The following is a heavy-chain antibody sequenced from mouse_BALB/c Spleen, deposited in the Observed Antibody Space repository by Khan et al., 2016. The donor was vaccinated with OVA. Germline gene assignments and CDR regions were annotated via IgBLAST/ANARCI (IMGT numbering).Heavy chain of an antibody. D-gene: IGHD1-1*01. CDR1: GDSITSGY. J-gene: IGHJ4*01. V-gene: IGHV3-8*02. Sequence: EVQLQESGPSLVKPSQTLSLTCSVTGDSITSGYWNWLRKFPGNKLEYMGYISYSGSPYYTPSLKSRISITRDTSKNPYYLQLNSVTTEDTVTYYCARYTTVGAMDDWGQGTSGTVSS. CDR3: ARYTTVGAMDD. CDR2: ISYSGSP.